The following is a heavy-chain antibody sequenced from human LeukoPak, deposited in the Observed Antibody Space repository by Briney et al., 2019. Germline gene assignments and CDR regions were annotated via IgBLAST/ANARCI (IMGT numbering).Heavy chain of an antibody. Sequence: GGSLTLSCTTSGFAFDDFAMSWLRQPAGKGLEWVGFIRRRAYGGAAEYAASVKGRFIISRDDSKGIAYLQMNSLKTEDTAVYYCSRNGLVHFDYWGQGSRVIVPP. CDR1: GFAFDDFA. CDR2: IRRRAYGGAA. CDR3: SRNGLVHFDY. V-gene: IGHV3-49*03. J-gene: IGHJ4*02.